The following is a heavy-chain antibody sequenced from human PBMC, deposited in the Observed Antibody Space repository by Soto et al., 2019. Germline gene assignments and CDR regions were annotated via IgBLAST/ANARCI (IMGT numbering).Heavy chain of an antibody. V-gene: IGHV1-2*02. CDR2: INPNSCGT. Sequence: ASVKVSCKASGYTFSDYYIHWVRQAPGQGLDWMGWINPNSCGTKYAPKFQGGVTMTSDTSITTAYMELSRLRSGATAVYYCARDRATAKPEGVDFWGQGTLVTVSS. J-gene: IGHJ4*02. CDR3: ARDRATAKPEGVDF. CDR1: GYTFSDYY. D-gene: IGHD2-21*02.